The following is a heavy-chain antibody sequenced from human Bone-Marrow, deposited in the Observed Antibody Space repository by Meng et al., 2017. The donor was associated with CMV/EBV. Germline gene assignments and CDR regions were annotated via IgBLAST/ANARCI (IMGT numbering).Heavy chain of an antibody. Sequence: SETLSLTCAVYGGSFSGYYWSWIRQPPGKGLEWIGEINHSGSTNYNTSLKIRVTISVDTSKNQFSLKLSSVTAADTAVYYCARSEVTVSSTTLRAWWFDPWGQRTLVTVSS. CDR3: ARSEVTVSSTTLRAWWFDP. D-gene: IGHD2-2*01. CDR2: INHSGST. V-gene: IGHV4-34*01. J-gene: IGHJ5*02. CDR1: GGSFSGYY.